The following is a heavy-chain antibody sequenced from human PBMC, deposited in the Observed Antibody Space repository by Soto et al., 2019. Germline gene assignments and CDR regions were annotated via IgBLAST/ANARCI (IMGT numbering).Heavy chain of an antibody. CDR2: INPNSGNT. D-gene: IGHD3-3*01. Sequence: GASVKVSCKTSGYTFTGHHIHWVRQAPGQGLEWMGWINPNSGNTGYAQKFQGRVTMTRNTSISTAYMELSSLRSEDTAVYYCARGRSGITIFGVVNLFDYWGQGTLVTVSS. V-gene: IGHV1-8*02. CDR1: GYTFTGHH. CDR3: ARGRSGITIFGVVNLFDY. J-gene: IGHJ4*02.